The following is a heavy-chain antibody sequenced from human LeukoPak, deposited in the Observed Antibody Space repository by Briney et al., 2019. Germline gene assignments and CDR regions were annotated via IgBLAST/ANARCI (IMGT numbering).Heavy chain of an antibody. J-gene: IGHJ3*02. V-gene: IGHV3-43*01. Sequence: PGGSLSLSCAASGFTFDDYTMHWVRQAPGKGLEWVSLISWDGGSTYSADSVKGRFTISRDNSKNSLYLQMNSLRTEDTALYYCSKGGGPIMIGDAFDIWGQGTMVTVSS. D-gene: IGHD3-16*01. CDR3: SKGGGPIMIGDAFDI. CDR1: GFTFDDYT. CDR2: ISWDGGST.